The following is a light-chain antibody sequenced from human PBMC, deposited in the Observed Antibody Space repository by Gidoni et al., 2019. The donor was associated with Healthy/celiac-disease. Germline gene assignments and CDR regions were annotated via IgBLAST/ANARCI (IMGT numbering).Light chain of an antibody. V-gene: IGLV1-40*01. CDR2: GNS. CDR1: SSNIGAGYD. J-gene: IGLJ2*01. CDR3: QSYDSSLSGVV. Sequence: SVLTQPPSVSGAPGQRVTISCTGSSSNIGAGYDVHWYQQLPGTAPKLLIYGNSNRPSGVPDRFSGSKSGTSASLAITGLQAEDEAVYYCQSYDSSLSGVVFGGGTKLTVL.